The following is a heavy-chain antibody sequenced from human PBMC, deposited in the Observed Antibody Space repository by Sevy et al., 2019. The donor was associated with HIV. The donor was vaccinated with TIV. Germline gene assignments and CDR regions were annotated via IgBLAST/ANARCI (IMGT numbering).Heavy chain of an antibody. Sequence: GGSLRLSCAASGFTFSSYAMSWVRQAPGKGLEWVSAISGSGGDTYYAHTVKGRFTISRDNSKNTLYLQMNSLRADDTAEYYCANDFVVLVGDAYDIWGQGTMVTVSS. J-gene: IGHJ3*02. D-gene: IGHD2-8*02. CDR3: ANDFVVLVGDAYDI. CDR1: GFTFSSYA. V-gene: IGHV3-23*01. CDR2: ISGSGGDT.